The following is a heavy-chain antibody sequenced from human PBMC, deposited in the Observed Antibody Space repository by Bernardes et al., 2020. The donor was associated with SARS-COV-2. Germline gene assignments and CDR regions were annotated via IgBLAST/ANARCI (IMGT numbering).Heavy chain of an antibody. D-gene: IGHD6-13*01. Sequence: GESLKISCKGSGYSFTSYWIGWVRQMPGKGLEWMGIIYPGDSDTRYSPSFQGQVTISADKSISTAYLQWSSLKASDTAMYYCASWDPTGYSSSWYNFDYWGQGTLVTVSS. CDR3: ASWDPTGYSSSWYNFDY. J-gene: IGHJ4*02. CDR1: GYSFTSYW. CDR2: IYPGDSDT. V-gene: IGHV5-51*01.